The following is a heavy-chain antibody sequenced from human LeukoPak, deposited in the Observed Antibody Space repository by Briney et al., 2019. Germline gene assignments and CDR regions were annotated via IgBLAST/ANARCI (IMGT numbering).Heavy chain of an antibody. Sequence: SETLSLTCTVSGGSISSSSYYWGWIRQPPGKGLEWIGSIYYSGSTYYNRSLKSRVNISVDWSKNEFSLTLISVTAADTAVYYCARPRRIGYSGYDDGDYWGQGTLVTVSS. CDR1: GGSISSSSYY. CDR3: ARPRRIGYSGYDDGDY. V-gene: IGHV4-39*01. D-gene: IGHD5-12*01. CDR2: IYYSGST. J-gene: IGHJ4*02.